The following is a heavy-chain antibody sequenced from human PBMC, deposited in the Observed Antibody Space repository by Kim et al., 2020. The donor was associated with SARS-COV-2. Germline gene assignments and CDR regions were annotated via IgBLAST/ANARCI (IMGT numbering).Heavy chain of an antibody. J-gene: IGHJ3*02. Sequence: GGSLRLSCAVSRFTFSNAWLSWVRQAPGKGLEWVGHIKSKIDGGTTDYAAPVKGRFTISRDDSKNTLYLQMRSLQTEDTAVYYCTTFPVRGLSAFDIWGQGTMVTVSS. V-gene: IGHV3-15*01. CDR1: RFTFSNAW. CDR2: IKSKIDGGTT. CDR3: TTFPVRGLSAFDI. D-gene: IGHD6-19*01.